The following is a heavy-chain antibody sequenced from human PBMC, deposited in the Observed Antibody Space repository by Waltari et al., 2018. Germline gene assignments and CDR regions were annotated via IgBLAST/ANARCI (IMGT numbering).Heavy chain of an antibody. V-gene: IGHV1-69*01. Sequence: QVQLVQSGAEVKKPGSSVKVSCKASGGPFSSYAISWVRQAPGQGLEWMGGIIPIFGTANYAQKFQGRVTITADESTSTAYMELSSLRSEDTAVYYCARGPAAAGDYYYYYYMDVWGKGTTVTVSS. CDR1: GGPFSSYA. D-gene: IGHD6-13*01. J-gene: IGHJ6*03. CDR2: IIPIFGTA. CDR3: ARGPAAAGDYYYYYYMDV.